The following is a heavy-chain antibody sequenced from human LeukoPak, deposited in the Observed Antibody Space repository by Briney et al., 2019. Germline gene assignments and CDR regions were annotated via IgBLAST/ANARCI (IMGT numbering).Heavy chain of an antibody. CDR2: ISSSRSYI. D-gene: IGHD3-22*01. J-gene: IGHJ4*02. CDR3: ARNPSYYYESSGRKFDY. Sequence: GGSLRLSCAASGFTFSSYSMNWVRQAQGEGLEWVSSISSSRSYIYYTDSMKGRFTICRGNAENSLHLQMNSLRAEDTAVYYCARNPSYYYESSGRKFDYCGQGNLVSVS. V-gene: IGHV3-21*01. CDR1: GFTFSSYS.